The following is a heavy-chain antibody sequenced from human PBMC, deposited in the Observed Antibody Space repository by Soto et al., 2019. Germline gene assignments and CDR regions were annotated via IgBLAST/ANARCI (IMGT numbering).Heavy chain of an antibody. V-gene: IGHV1-3*01. CDR1: GYTFTSYA. J-gene: IGHJ4*02. Sequence: ASVKVSCKASGYTFTSYAMHWVRQAPGQRLEWMGWINAGNGNTKYSQKFQGRVTITRDTSASTAYMELSSLRSEDTAVYYCARDVGRAATAIEWLGYWGQGTLVTVSS. CDR3: ARDVGRAATAIEWLGY. D-gene: IGHD2-2*02. CDR2: INAGNGNT.